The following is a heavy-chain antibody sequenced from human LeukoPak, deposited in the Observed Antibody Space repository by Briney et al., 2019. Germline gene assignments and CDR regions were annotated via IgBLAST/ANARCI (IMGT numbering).Heavy chain of an antibody. Sequence: SETLSLTCTVSGGSISSYYWSWIRQPPGKGLEWIGYIYYSGSTNYNPSLKSRVTISVDTSKNQSSLKLSSVTAADTAVYYCARDRAPYSSSSPLGYMDVWGKGTTVTVSS. J-gene: IGHJ6*03. CDR1: GGSISSYY. V-gene: IGHV4-59*01. CDR2: IYYSGST. D-gene: IGHD6-6*01. CDR3: ARDRAPYSSSSPLGYMDV.